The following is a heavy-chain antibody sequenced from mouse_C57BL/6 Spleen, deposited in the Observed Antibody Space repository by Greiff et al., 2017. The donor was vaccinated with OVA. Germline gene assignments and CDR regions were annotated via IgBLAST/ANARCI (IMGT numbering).Heavy chain of an antibody. V-gene: IGHV5-17*01. CDR2: ISSGSSTI. CDR3: ARPSYAMDY. Sequence: EVNVVESGGGLVKPGGSLKLSCAASGFTFSDYGMHWVRQAPGKGLEWVAYISSGSSTIYYADTVKGRFTISRDNAKNTLFLQRTSLRSEDTAMYYCARPSYAMDYWGQGTSVTVSS. CDR1: GFTFSDYG. J-gene: IGHJ4*01. D-gene: IGHD6-1*01.